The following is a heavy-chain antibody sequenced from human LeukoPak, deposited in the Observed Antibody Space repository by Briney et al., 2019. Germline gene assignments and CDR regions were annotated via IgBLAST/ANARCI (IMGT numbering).Heavy chain of an antibody. CDR2: IYYSGST. J-gene: IGHJ4*02. D-gene: IGHD2-21*01. CDR3: ARDRVILLGKHSAYCGGDCYFDY. Sequence: PSETLSLTCTVSGGSISSGGYYWSWIRPRPGQGLEWIGYIYYSGSTYYNPSLKSRVTISVDTSKNQFPLKLSSVTAADTAVYYCARDRVILLGKHSAYCGGDCYFDYWGQGTLVTVSS. CDR1: GGSISSGGYY. V-gene: IGHV4-31*03.